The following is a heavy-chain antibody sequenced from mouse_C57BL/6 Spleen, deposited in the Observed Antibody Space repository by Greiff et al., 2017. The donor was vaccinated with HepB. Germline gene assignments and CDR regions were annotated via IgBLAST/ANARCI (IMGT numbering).Heavy chain of an antibody. V-gene: IGHV1-54*01. D-gene: IGHD2-9*01. CDR1: GYAFTNYL. CDR2: INPGSGGT. J-gene: IGHJ2*01. Sequence: VQGVESGAELVRPGTSVKVSCKASGYAFTNYLIEWVKQRPGQGLEWIGVINPGSGGTNYNEKFKGKATLTADKSSSTAYMQLSSLTSAASAVYFCARSTAYYAYDEGAPFDDWGQGTTLTVSS. CDR3: ARSTAYYAYDEGAPFDD.